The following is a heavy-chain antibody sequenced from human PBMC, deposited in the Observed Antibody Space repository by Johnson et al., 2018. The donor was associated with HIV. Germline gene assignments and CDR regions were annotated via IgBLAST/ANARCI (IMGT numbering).Heavy chain of an antibody. CDR2: IGYDGSNK. J-gene: IGHJ3*01. CDR3: ARDRVITFGGVIGRGAFDV. Sequence: QVQLVESGGGLIQPGGSLRLSCAASGFTVSNNYMSWVRQAPGKGLEWVAVIGYDGSNKYYADSVKGRFTISRDNSKNTMYLQMNSLRAEDTAVYYCARDRVITFGGVIGRGAFDVWGHGTMVTVSS. V-gene: IGHV3-30-3*01. CDR1: GFTVSNNY. D-gene: IGHD3-16*02.